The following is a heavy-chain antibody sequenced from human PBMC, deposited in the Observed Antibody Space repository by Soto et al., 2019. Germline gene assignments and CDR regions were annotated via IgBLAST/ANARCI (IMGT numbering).Heavy chain of an antibody. CDR2: IGTAGDT. J-gene: IGHJ6*02. CDR3: ARSRAYCGGDCYLLYYGMDV. Sequence: GGSLRLSCAASGFTFSSYDMHWVRQATGKGLEWVSAIGTAGDTYYPGSVKGRFTISRENAKNSLYLQMNSLRAEDTAVYYCARSRAYCGGDCYLLYYGMDVWGQGTTVTVSS. V-gene: IGHV3-13*01. D-gene: IGHD2-21*02. CDR1: GFTFSSYD.